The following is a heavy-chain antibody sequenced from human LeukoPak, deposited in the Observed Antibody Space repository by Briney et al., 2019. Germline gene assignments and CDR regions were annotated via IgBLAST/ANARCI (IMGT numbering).Heavy chain of an antibody. CDR1: GGSISSGSYY. J-gene: IGHJ4*02. Sequence: SETLSLTCTVSGGSISSGSYYWSWIRQPAGKGLEWIGRIYTSGSTNYNPSLKSRVTISVDTSKNQFSLKLSSVTAADTAVYYCARTVPPYDILTGPPRQEVWGQGTLVTVSS. V-gene: IGHV4-61*02. CDR3: ARTVPPYDILTGPPRQEV. D-gene: IGHD3-9*01. CDR2: IYTSGST.